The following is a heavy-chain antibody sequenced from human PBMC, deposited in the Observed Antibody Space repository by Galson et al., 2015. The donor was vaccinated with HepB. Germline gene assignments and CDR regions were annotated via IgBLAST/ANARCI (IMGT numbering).Heavy chain of an antibody. V-gene: IGHV4-59*08. CDR1: GGSISSYY. D-gene: IGHD5-24*01. CDR2: IYYSGST. J-gene: IGHJ4*02. Sequence: LTCTVSGGSISSYYWSWIRQPPGKGLEWIGYIYYSGSTNYNPSLKSRVTISVDTPKNQFSLKLSSVTAADTAVYYCARHQERWRPEGAPFDYWGQGTLVTVSS. CDR3: ARHQERWRPEGAPFDY.